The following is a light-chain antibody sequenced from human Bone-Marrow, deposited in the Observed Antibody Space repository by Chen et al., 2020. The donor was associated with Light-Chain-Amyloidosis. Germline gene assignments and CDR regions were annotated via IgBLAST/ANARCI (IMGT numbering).Light chain of an antibody. CDR1: DIGSKS. CDR2: DDT. Sequence: SYVLTQAPSVSAAPGQTATIFCGGNDIGSKSLHWYQQRPGQAPVLIVYDDTDRTAGIPARCAGANSGSTATLTSSRVKAGDEAADSCPVWDDNSDHHVFGGGTKLTVL. CDR3: PVWDDNSDHHV. V-gene: IGLV3-21*02. J-gene: IGLJ2*01.